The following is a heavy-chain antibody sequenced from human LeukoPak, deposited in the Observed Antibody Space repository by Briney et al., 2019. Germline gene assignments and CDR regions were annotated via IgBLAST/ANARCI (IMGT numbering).Heavy chain of an antibody. V-gene: IGHV3-30-3*01. J-gene: IGHJ4*02. CDR1: GFTFSTYA. Sequence: GGSLRLSCVASGFTFSTYAMHWVRQAPGKGLEWVAVILYDGNNKYYADSVKGRFTISRDNSKNTLYLQMNSLRAEDTAVYYCARVGHSYGGFDYWGQGTLVTVSS. CDR3: ARVGHSYGGFDY. D-gene: IGHD5-18*01. CDR2: ILYDGNNK.